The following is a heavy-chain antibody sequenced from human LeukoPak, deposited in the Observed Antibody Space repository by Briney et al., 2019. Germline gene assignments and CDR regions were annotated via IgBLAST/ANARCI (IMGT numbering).Heavy chain of an antibody. Sequence: PGGALRLSCAAPGFTFDDYGLSWVRQAPGEGLEWVSPISGGGGRTYYADSVKGRFTISRDNPKNTLYLQMNSLRAEETAVYYCAKDDRNYDILTGSWFDPWGQGTLVTVSS. D-gene: IGHD3-9*01. CDR2: ISGGGGRT. CDR3: AKDDRNYDILTGSWFDP. J-gene: IGHJ5*02. V-gene: IGHV3-23*01. CDR1: GFTFDDYG.